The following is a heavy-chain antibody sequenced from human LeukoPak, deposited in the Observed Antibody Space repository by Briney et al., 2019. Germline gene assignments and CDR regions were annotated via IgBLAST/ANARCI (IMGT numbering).Heavy chain of an antibody. Sequence: GGSLRLSCTASGFVFDEHGMTWVRQVPGKGLEWVSGINWSGESTSYGDPVRGRFTISRDNAKNSLSLQMDSLRAEDTALYYCARAPITSPFYFYYWGQGTLVTVSS. J-gene: IGHJ4*02. CDR3: ARAPITSPFYFYY. V-gene: IGHV3-20*04. CDR1: GFVFDEHG. D-gene: IGHD2-2*01. CDR2: INWSGEST.